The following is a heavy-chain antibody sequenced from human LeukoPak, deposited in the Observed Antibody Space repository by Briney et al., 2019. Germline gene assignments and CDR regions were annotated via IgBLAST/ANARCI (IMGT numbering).Heavy chain of an antibody. CDR1: AFIFSSYG. CDR3: AKGGRSMGHYFAY. V-gene: IGHV3-30*02. Sequence: GGSLRLSCAASAFIFSSYGMHWVRQAPGKGLQWVTFIRHDGSNKYYADSVKGRFTISRDNSKNTLYLQMNSLRAEDTAVYYCAKGGRSMGHYFAYWGRGPLATVSS. J-gene: IGHJ4*02. D-gene: IGHD2/OR15-2a*01. CDR2: IRHDGSNK.